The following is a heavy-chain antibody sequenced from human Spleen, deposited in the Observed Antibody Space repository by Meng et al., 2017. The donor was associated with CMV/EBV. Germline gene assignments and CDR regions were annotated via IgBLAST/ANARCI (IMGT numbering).Heavy chain of an antibody. Sequence: GSLRLSCTVSGGSLSSYYWTWIRQPPGKGLEWIGYIYYSGSTNYNPSLKSRVTISVDTSKNQFSLKLSSVTAADTAVYYCARSPQYSNYYFDYWGQGTLVTVSS. CDR1: GGSLSSYY. V-gene: IGHV4-59*01. D-gene: IGHD4-11*01. CDR2: IYYSGST. CDR3: ARSPQYSNYYFDY. J-gene: IGHJ4*02.